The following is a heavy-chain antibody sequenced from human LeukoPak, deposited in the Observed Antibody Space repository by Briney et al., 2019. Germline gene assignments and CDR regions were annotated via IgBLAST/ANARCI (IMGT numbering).Heavy chain of an antibody. CDR3: ARGGSRQISSSDLDY. V-gene: IGHV3-30*04. CDR2: ISYDGSNK. Sequence: PGRSLRLSCAASGFTFSSYAMHWVRQAPGKGLEWVAVISYDGSNKYYADSVKGRFTISRDNSKNTLYLQMNSLRAEDTAVYFCARGGSRQISSSDLDYWGQGTLVTVSS. J-gene: IGHJ4*02. D-gene: IGHD6-6*01. CDR1: GFTFSSYA.